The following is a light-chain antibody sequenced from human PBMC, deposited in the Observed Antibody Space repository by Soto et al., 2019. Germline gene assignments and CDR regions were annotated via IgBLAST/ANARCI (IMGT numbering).Light chain of an antibody. Sequence: QSALTQPRSVSGSPGQSVTISCTGTSSDVGSYNFVSWYQQQPDRAPKLIIYDVSERPSGVPDRFSGSKSGNAASLTISGLQAEDEANYYCSSYAGSYTYVFGTGNKLTVL. J-gene: IGLJ1*01. CDR1: SSDVGSYNF. CDR2: DVS. V-gene: IGLV2-11*01. CDR3: SSYAGSYTYV.